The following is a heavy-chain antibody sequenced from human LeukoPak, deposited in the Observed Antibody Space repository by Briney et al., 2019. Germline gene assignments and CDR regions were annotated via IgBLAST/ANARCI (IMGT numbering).Heavy chain of an antibody. J-gene: IGHJ6*02. D-gene: IGHD1-14*01. CDR2: ISSSSSYI. Sequence: GGSLRLSCAASGFTFSSYSMNWVRQAPGKGLEWVSSISSSSSYIYYADSVKGRFTISRDNAKNSLYLQMNSLRAEDTAVYYCARGAVSYGMDVWGQGTTVTVSS. CDR1: GFTFSSYS. V-gene: IGHV3-21*01. CDR3: ARGAVSYGMDV.